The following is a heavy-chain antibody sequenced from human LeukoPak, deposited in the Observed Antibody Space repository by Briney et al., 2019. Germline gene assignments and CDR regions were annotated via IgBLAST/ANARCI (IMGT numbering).Heavy chain of an antibody. D-gene: IGHD5-24*01. CDR3: ARDKMATIFSYYYYMDV. V-gene: IGHV3-74*01. Sequence: GGSLRLSCAASGFTFSSYWMHWVRQAPGKGLVWVSRINSDGSSTSYADSVKGRFTISRDNAKNTLYLQMNSLRAEDTAVYYCARDKMATIFSYYYYMDVWGKGTTVTVSS. J-gene: IGHJ6*03. CDR2: INSDGSST. CDR1: GFTFSSYW.